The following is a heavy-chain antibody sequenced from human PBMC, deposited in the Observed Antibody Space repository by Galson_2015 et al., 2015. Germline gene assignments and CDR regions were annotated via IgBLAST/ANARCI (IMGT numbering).Heavy chain of an antibody. CDR1: GGTFSSYA. CDR2: IIPIFGTA. J-gene: IGHJ6*03. V-gene: IGHV1-69*13. CDR3: ARDPARMGSYYYMDV. Sequence: SVKVSCKASGGTFSSYAISWVRQAPGQGLEWMGGIIPIFGTANYAQKFQGRVTITADESTSTAYMELSSLRSEDTAVYYCARDPARMGSYYYMDVWGKGTTVTVSS. D-gene: IGHD2-2*01.